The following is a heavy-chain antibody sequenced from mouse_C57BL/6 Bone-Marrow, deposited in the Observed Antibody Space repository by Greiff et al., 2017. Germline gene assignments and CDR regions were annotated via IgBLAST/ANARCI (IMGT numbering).Heavy chain of an antibody. CDR1: GFTFSDYY. CDR3: ARHGVTPY. D-gene: IGHD2-1*01. V-gene: IGHV5-12*01. Sequence: EVKVVESGGGLVQPGGSLKLSCAASGFTFSDYYMYWVRQTPEKRLERVAYISNGGGSTYYPDTVKGRFTISRDNAKNTLYLQMSRLKSEDTAMYYCARHGVTPYWGQGTLVTVSA. J-gene: IGHJ3*01. CDR2: ISNGGGST.